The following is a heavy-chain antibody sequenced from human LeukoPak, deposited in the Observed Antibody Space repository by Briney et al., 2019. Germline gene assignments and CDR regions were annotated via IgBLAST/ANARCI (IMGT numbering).Heavy chain of an antibody. Sequence: NASETLSLTCTVSGGSISSYYWSWIRQPAGKGLEWIGRIYTSGSTNYNPSLKSRVTMSVDTSKNQFSLKLSSVTATDTAVYYCARSGYDRIFNYWGQGTLVTVSS. D-gene: IGHD5-12*01. CDR2: IYTSGST. V-gene: IGHV4-4*07. CDR1: GGSISSYY. CDR3: ARSGYDRIFNY. J-gene: IGHJ4*02.